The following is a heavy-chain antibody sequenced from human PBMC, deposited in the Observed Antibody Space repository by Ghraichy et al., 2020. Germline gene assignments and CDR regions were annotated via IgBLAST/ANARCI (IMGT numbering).Heavy chain of an antibody. J-gene: IGHJ3*02. CDR2: ISNDGSHT. CDR3: GTLLGTGRGGGAFDI. CDR1: GFSLQIYG. Sequence: GGSLRLSCVDSGFSLQIYGMFWVRQAPGKGLEWVSVISNDGSHTSYRDAVKGRFTISRDNSKDSLYLQMNSLRYDDTAMYYCGTLLGTGRGGGAFDIWGRGTMVTVSS. V-gene: IGHV3-30*13. D-gene: IGHD1-1*01.